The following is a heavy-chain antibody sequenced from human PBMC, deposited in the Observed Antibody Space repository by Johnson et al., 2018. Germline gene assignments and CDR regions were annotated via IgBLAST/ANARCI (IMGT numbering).Heavy chain of an antibody. J-gene: IGHJ4*02. CDR1: GFIFDDYA. D-gene: IGHD6-19*01. CDR3: AKNTSGWYDY. Sequence: EVQLLESGGALVQPGRSLRLSCAASGFIFDDYAMHWVRQAPGKGLEWVSGISWTSDRTGSADSVKGRFTISRDNAKNSLYLQMNSLRPDDTALYYCAKNTSGWYDYWGQGTLVTVSS. CDR2: ISWTSDRT. V-gene: IGHV3-9*01.